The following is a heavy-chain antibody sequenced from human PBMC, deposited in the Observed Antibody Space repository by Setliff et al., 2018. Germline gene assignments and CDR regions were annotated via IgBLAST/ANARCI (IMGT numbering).Heavy chain of an antibody. V-gene: IGHV4-34*01. J-gene: IGHJ4*02. CDR2: INDRGST. CDR1: GGSFSGYF. CDR3: AKDLLLKGRYFDPFYFEY. Sequence: PSETLSLTCAVYGGSFSGYFWSWIRQAPGRGLEWIGEINDRGSTHYNPSLKSRVTISIDTSKNQFSLKVRSVTAADTAVYYCAKDLLLKGRYFDPFYFEYWGQGTLVTVSS. D-gene: IGHD3-9*01.